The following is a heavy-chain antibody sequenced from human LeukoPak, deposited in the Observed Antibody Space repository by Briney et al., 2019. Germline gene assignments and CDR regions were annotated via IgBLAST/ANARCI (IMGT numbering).Heavy chain of an antibody. J-gene: IGHJ4*02. V-gene: IGHV3-21*01. CDR3: ARGCGGDCYSGHDY. CDR2: ISSSSSYI. D-gene: IGHD2-21*02. Sequence: XSCAXSGFTFSSYSMNWVRQAPGKGLEWVSSISSSSSYIYYADSVKGRFTISRDNAKNSLYLQMNSLRAEDTAVYYCARGCGGDCYSGHDYWGQGTLVTVSS. CDR1: GFTFSSYS.